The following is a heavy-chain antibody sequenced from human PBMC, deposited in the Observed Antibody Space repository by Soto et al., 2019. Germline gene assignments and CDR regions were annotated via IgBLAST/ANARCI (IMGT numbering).Heavy chain of an antibody. Sequence: GGSLRLSCAASGGTCSSYAMRWVRQGPGKGLEWVSAISGSGGSTYYADSVTGRFTISRDNSKNTLYLQMNSLRAEDTAVYYCAKDRYIYWGQGTLVTVSS. V-gene: IGHV3-23*01. D-gene: IGHD1-20*01. J-gene: IGHJ4*02. CDR2: ISGSGGST. CDR1: GGTCSSYA. CDR3: AKDRYIY.